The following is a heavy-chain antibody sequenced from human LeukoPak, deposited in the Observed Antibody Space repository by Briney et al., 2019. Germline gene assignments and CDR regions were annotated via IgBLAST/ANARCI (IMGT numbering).Heavy chain of an antibody. D-gene: IGHD3-22*01. CDR3: AREPYYYDSSVNDY. CDR1: GYTFTGYY. Sequence: GASVKVSCKASGYTFTGYYMHWVRQAPGQGLEWMGWINPNSGGTNYAQKFQGRVTMTRDTSISTAYMELRSLRSDDTAVYYCAREPYYYDSSVNDYWGQGTLVTVSS. CDR2: INPNSGGT. J-gene: IGHJ4*02. V-gene: IGHV1-2*02.